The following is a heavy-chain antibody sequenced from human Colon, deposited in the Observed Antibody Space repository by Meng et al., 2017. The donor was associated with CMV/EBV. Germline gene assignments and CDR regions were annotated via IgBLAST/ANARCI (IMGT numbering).Heavy chain of an antibody. CDR2: IVSSSTYI. CDR1: GFTVSSNY. D-gene: IGHD3-3*01. V-gene: IGHV3-21*06. CDR3: VRDTISGVVAFEY. J-gene: IGHJ4*02. Sequence: GESLKISCAASGFTVSSNYMSWVRQAPGKGLEWVSSIVSSSTYIFYADSVKGRFTISRDNAKNLLYLQKNSLRAEDTGIYYCVRDTISGVVAFEYWGQGALVTVSS.